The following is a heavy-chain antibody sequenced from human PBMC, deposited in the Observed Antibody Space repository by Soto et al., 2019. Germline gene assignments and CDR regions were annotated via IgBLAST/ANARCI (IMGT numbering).Heavy chain of an antibody. Sequence: QVQLQESGPGLVKPSQTLSLTCTVSGGSISSGGYYWSWIRQHPGKGLEWIGYIYYSGSTYYNPSLKSRVTMSVDTSKNQFSLKLSSVTAADTAVYYCARERYCSGGSCYSVFDYWGQGTLVTVSS. CDR1: GGSISSGGYY. V-gene: IGHV4-31*03. J-gene: IGHJ4*02. CDR2: IYYSGST. CDR3: ARERYCSGGSCYSVFDY. D-gene: IGHD2-15*01.